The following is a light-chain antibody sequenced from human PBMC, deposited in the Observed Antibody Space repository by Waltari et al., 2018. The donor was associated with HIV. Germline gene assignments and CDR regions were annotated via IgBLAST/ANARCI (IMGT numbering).Light chain of an antibody. CDR2: DVS. V-gene: IGLV2-11*01. CDR3: CSYAGSYTGV. CDR1: SSDVGGYNY. J-gene: IGLJ2*01. Sequence: QSALTQPRSVSGSPGQSVTISCTGTSSDVGGYNYVSWYQQHPGTAPKLMIYDVSKRPSWVPDRFSGSKSGNTASLTISGLQAEDEADYYCCSYAGSYTGVFGGGTKLTVL.